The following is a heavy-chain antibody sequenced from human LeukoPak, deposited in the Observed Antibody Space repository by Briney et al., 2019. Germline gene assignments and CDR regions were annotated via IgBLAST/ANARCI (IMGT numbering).Heavy chain of an antibody. V-gene: IGHV3-11*04. CDR2: ISPSGGAI. CDR3: ARGLFVARSFFDS. J-gene: IGHJ4*02. CDR1: GFTFSDYY. D-gene: IGHD1-26*01. Sequence: PGGSLRLSCAASGFTFSDYYMSWIRQAPGKGLEWLAFISPSGGAIYYADSVKGRFTISRDNAKNSLYLQMNSLKAEDTAVYYCARGLFVARSFFDSWGQGTLVTVSS.